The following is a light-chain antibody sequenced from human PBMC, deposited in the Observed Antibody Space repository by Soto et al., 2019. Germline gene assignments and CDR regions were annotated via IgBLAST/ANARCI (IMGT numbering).Light chain of an antibody. V-gene: IGKV1-5*01. Sequence: DIQLTQSPSTLSASVGDRVTITCRASQSLNNRLAWYQQKPGKAPKLLIYDASTLESGVSSRFSGTGSETECTLTITDLQADDLATYFCHQYTTYSTFGQGTKVEIK. CDR1: QSLNNR. CDR2: DAS. CDR3: HQYTTYST. J-gene: IGKJ1*01.